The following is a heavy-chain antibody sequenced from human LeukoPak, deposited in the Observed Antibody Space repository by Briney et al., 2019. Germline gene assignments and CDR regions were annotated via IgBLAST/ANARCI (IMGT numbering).Heavy chain of an antibody. V-gene: IGHV4-34*01. CDR1: GGSFSGYY. J-gene: IGHJ4*02. D-gene: IGHD3-22*01. Sequence: SETLSLTCAVYGGSFSGYYWSWIRQPPGKGLEWVGEINHSGSTNYNPSLKSRVTISVDTSKNQFSLKLSSVTAADTAVYYCARVSDSSGYYLFDYWGQGTLVTVSS. CDR2: INHSGST. CDR3: ARVSDSSGYYLFDY.